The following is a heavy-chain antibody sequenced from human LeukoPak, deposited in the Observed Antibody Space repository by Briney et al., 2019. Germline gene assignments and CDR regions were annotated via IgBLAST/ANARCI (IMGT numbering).Heavy chain of an antibody. J-gene: IGHJ4*02. D-gene: IGHD3-10*01. CDR1: GFTFSSYW. Sequence: GGSLRLSCAASGFTFSSYWMHWVRQAPGKGLVWVSRINSDGSNTDYADSVKGRFTISRDNAKNTLYLQMNSLKTEDTAVYYCTTEGYYVSGIYWGQGTLVTVSS. CDR2: INSDGSNT. V-gene: IGHV3-74*01. CDR3: TTEGYYVSGIY.